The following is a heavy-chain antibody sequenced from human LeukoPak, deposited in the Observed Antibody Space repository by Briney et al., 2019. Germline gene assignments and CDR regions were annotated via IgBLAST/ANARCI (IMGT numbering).Heavy chain of an antibody. CDR1: GYTFTSYG. D-gene: IGHD4-23*01. CDR2: INPNSGGT. V-gene: IGHV1-2*02. CDR3: ARAPTVVTPNDY. J-gene: IGHJ4*02. Sequence: ASVKVSCKASGYTFTSYGISWVRQAPGQGLEWMGWINPNSGGTNYAQKFQGRVTMTRDTSISTAYMELSRLRSDDTAVYYCARAPTVVTPNDYWGQGTLVTVSS.